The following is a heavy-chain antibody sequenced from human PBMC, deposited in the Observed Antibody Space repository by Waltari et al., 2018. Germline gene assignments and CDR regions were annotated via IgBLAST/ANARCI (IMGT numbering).Heavy chain of an antibody. CDR1: GYSFRSGSY. V-gene: IGHV4-38-2*01. CDR2: IDQSGGT. Sequence: QVQLQESGPGLVKPSVTLPLTCAASGYSFRSGSYWGWIPPPPGQGLEWIGSIDQSGGTYYNPSLKCRVTISVDTSKIHFSLKLSSVSAADTAVYYCARARIYSVVVRYKYYFDYWGQGTLVTVSS. CDR3: ARARIYSVVVRYKYYFDY. D-gene: IGHD2-2*01. J-gene: IGHJ4*02.